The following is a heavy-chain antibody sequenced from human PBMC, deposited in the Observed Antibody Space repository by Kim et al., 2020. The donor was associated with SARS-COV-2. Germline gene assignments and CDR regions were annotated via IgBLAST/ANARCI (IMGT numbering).Heavy chain of an antibody. Sequence: GGSLRLSCAASGFTFSSYSMNWVRQAPGKGLEWVSSISSSSSYIYYADSVKGRFTISRDNAKNSLYLQMNSLRAEDTAVYYCARDRGYSYGRGFDPWGQGTLVTVSS. J-gene: IGHJ5*02. D-gene: IGHD5-18*01. CDR2: ISSSSSYI. CDR1: GFTFSSYS. V-gene: IGHV3-21*01. CDR3: ARDRGYSYGRGFDP.